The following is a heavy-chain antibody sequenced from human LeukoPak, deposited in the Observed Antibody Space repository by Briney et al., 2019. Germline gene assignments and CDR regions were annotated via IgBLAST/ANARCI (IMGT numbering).Heavy chain of an antibody. J-gene: IGHJ6*03. CDR2: IYTSGST. V-gene: IGHV4-4*07. Sequence: PSETLSLTCTASGGSISSYYWSWIRQPAGKGLEWIGRIYTSGSTNCNPSLKSRVTMSVDTSKNQFSLKLSSVTAADTAVYYCARDGIEVAGTLLDYYMDVWGKGTTVTVSS. CDR1: GGSISSYY. D-gene: IGHD6-19*01. CDR3: ARDGIEVAGTLLDYYMDV.